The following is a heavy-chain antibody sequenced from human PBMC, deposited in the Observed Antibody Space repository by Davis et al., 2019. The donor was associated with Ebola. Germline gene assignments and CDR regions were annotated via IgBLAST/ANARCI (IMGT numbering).Heavy chain of an antibody. J-gene: IGHJ3*02. V-gene: IGHV3-23*01. D-gene: IGHD3-22*01. CDR2: ISGSGGDT. Sequence: GESLKISCAASGFTFSNYAMSWVRQAPGKGLGWVSTISGSGGDTYYADSVKGRFTISRDNSKNTLYLQMNSLRPEDAAVYYCARWMDSSRGYRDPNYFDIWGQGTMVTVSS. CDR3: ARWMDSSRGYRDPNYFDI. CDR1: GFTFSNYA.